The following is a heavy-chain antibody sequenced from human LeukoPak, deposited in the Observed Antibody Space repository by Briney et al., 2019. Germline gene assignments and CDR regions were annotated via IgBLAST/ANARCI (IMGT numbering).Heavy chain of an antibody. J-gene: IGHJ3*02. Sequence: GGSLRLSCAASGFTFSSYEMNWVRQAPGKGLEWVSYISSSGSTIYYADSVKGRFTISRDNAKNSLYLQMNSLRAEDTAVYYCAILHYYDSSGYYLPTDDAFDIWGQGTMVTVSS. CDR1: GFTFSSYE. V-gene: IGHV3-48*03. D-gene: IGHD3-22*01. CDR2: ISSSGSTI. CDR3: AILHYYDSSGYYLPTDDAFDI.